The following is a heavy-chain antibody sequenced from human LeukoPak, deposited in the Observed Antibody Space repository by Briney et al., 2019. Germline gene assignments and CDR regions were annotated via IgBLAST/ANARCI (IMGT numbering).Heavy chain of an antibody. CDR3: ARALGPYCSGGSCPCYY. Sequence: PGRSLRLSCAASGFSFSNYAMHWVRQAPGKGLEWVAVISHDENHKYYADSVKGRFTISRDNSKNTLYLQMNSLRAEDTAVYYCARALGPYCSGGSCPCYYWGQGTLVTVSS. CDR1: GFSFSNYA. J-gene: IGHJ4*02. V-gene: IGHV3-30-3*01. CDR2: ISHDENHK. D-gene: IGHD2-15*01.